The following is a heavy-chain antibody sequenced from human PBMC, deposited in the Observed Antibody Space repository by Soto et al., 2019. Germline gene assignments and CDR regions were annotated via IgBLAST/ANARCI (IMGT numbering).Heavy chain of an antibody. V-gene: IGHV3-53*01. D-gene: IGHD3-22*01. CDR3: ARAVIEGYYDSSPYYFDY. CDR1: GFTVSSNY. Sequence: EVQLVESGGGLIQPGGSLRLSCAASGFTVSSNYMSRVRQAPGKGLAWVSVIYSGGSTYYADSVKGRFTISRDNSKNTLYLQMNSLRAEDTAVYYCARAVIEGYYDSSPYYFDYWGQGTLVTVSS. J-gene: IGHJ4*02. CDR2: IYSGGST.